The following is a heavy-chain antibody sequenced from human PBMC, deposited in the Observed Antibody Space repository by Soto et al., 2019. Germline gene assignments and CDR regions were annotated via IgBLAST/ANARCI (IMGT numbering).Heavy chain of an antibody. J-gene: IGHJ4*02. D-gene: IGHD6-13*01. Sequence: EVQLVESGGGLVQPGGSLRLSCAASGFSFSHYEMNWVRQAPGKGLVWVAYISSGGTIIHYADSVRGRFTVSRDNARNSLFLQMNILRVEDTALYYCARDRAAGGYWGQGTLVTVSS. CDR1: GFSFSHYE. CDR3: ARDRAAGGY. V-gene: IGHV3-48*03. CDR2: ISSGGTII.